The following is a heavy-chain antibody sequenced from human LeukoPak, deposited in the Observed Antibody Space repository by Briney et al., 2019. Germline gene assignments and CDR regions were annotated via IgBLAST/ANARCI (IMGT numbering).Heavy chain of an antibody. D-gene: IGHD3-10*01. CDR3: ATTHPMGILDY. CDR2: IYSGGST. Sequence: GGSLRLSXAASGFTVSSNYMSWVRQAPGKGLEWVSVIYSGGSTYYADSVKGRFTISRDNSKNTLYLQMNSLRAEDTAVYYCATTHPMGILDYWGQGTLVTVSS. J-gene: IGHJ4*02. V-gene: IGHV3-53*01. CDR1: GFTVSSNY.